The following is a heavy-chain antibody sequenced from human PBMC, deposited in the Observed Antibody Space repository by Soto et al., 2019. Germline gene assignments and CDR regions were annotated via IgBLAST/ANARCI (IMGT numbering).Heavy chain of an antibody. Sequence: EVQLVESGGDLVQRGGSLRLSCAPSGFPFSSYWMHWVRHTPGKGLDWVARISGDGVTTYYADSVTGRFTISRDNAKNTLSLQISGLRAEDTAVYYCAREYYGLLTGYYTDYWGQGTLVSVSS. J-gene: IGHJ4*02. CDR3: AREYYGLLTGYYTDY. CDR1: GFPFSSYW. CDR2: ISGDGVTT. V-gene: IGHV3-74*01. D-gene: IGHD3-9*01.